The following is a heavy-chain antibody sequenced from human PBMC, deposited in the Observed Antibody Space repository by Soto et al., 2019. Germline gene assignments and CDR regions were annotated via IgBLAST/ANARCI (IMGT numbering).Heavy chain of an antibody. CDR1: YASINNYH. J-gene: IGHJ4*02. Sequence: QVQLQESGPGLLKPSETLSLSCTVSYASINNYHWTWIRQPPGKGLEWIAYIYYPGTTNFNPSLRSRVSISIDTSKNQFSLKLRSVTASDTAVYYCATLRGLGEVSPYFDSWGQGRMVIVSS. D-gene: IGHD3-10*01. CDR3: ATLRGLGEVSPYFDS. V-gene: IGHV4-59*08. CDR2: IYYPGTT.